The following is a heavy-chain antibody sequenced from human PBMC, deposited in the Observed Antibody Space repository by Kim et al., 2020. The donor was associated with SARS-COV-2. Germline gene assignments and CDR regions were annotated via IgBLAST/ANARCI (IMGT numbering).Heavy chain of an antibody. CDR2: INHSGST. V-gene: IGHV4-34*01. CDR1: GGSFSGYY. CDR3: ARRDYVWGSYRLGAFDI. D-gene: IGHD3-16*02. Sequence: SETLSLTCAVYGGSFSGYYWSWIRQPPGKGLEWIGEINHSGSTNYNPSLKSRVTISVDTSKNQFSLKLSSVTAADTAVYYCARRDYVWGSYRLGAFDIWGQGTMVTVSS. J-gene: IGHJ3*02.